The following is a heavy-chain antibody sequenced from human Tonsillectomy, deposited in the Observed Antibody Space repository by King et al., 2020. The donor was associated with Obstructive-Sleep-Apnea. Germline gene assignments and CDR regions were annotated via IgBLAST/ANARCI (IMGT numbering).Heavy chain of an antibody. CDR1: GYSIISGYY. D-gene: IGHD1-1*01. J-gene: IGHJ4*02. Sequence: VQLQESGPGLVKPSETLSLTCTVSGYSIISGYYWGWIRQPPGKWLEWIGRIYHSGGTYSTPSLKSRVAISVDSSKNHFSLKVISVTAADTAVYYCAREEGVLESFDYWGQGTLVTVSS. CDR3: AREEGVLESFDY. V-gene: IGHV4-38-2*02. CDR2: IYHSGGT.